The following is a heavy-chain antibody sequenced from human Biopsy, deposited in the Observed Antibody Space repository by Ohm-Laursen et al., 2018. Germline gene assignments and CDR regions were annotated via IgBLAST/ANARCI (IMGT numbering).Heavy chain of an antibody. CDR3: ARGRRHCSGTCSRWYFDL. CDR2: INPKSGDT. Sequence: ASVKVSCKPSGYTFTAFSVHWLRQAPGQGLEWMGWINPKSGDTDYPQNFQGRVSMTRDTSISTAYMDLSRLRSDDTAVYYCARGRRHCSGTCSRWYFDLWGRGPLVTVSS. J-gene: IGHJ2*01. CDR1: GYTFTAFS. D-gene: IGHD2-2*01. V-gene: IGHV1-2*02.